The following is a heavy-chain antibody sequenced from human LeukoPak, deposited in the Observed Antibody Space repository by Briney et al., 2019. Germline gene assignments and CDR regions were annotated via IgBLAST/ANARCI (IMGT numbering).Heavy chain of an antibody. J-gene: IGHJ4*02. CDR3: ASTTSNSAPFDY. V-gene: IGHV5-51*01. CDR2: THPGDSDT. D-gene: IGHD2/OR15-2a*01. CDR1: GYSFTTYW. Sequence: GESLKISCKGSGYSFTTYWIGWVRQMPGKGLEWMGITHPGDSDTRYSPSFQGQVTISADKSISTAYLQWSSLKASDTAMYYCASTTSNSAPFDYWGQGTLVTVSS.